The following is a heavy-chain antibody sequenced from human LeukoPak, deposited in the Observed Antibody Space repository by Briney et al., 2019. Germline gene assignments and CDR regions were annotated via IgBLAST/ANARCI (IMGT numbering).Heavy chain of an antibody. CDR2: INPNSGGT. Sequence: RASVKVSCKASGYTFTGYYMHWVRQAPGQGLEWMGWINPNSGGTNYAQKFQGRVTMTRDTSISTAYMELSRLRSDDTAVYFCAREDQYQLPYAFDIWGQGTMVTVSS. J-gene: IGHJ3*02. CDR3: AREDQYQLPYAFDI. CDR1: GYTFTGYY. D-gene: IGHD2-2*01. V-gene: IGHV1-2*02.